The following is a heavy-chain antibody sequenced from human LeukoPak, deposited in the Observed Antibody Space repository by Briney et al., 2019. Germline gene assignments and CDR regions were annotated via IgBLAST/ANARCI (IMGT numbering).Heavy chain of an antibody. CDR2: TRNKANRYST. CDR1: GFTFSDHH. J-gene: IGHJ4*02. CDR3: ARSPVGTAPFDY. D-gene: IGHD1-26*01. Sequence: GGSLRLSCAASGFTFSDHHMDWVRQAPGKGLEWVGRTRNKANRYSTEYAASVKGRFTISRDDSKNSLYLQMNSLKTEDTAVYYCARSPVGTAPFDYWGQGTLVTVSS. V-gene: IGHV3-72*01.